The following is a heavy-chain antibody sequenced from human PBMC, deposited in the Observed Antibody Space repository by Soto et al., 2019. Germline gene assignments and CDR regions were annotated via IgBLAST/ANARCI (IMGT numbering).Heavy chain of an antibody. D-gene: IGHD2-15*01. V-gene: IGHV1-3*01. CDR2: INPDNGNT. CDR1: GYTFTRYT. CDR3: ARGIATGQLDP. J-gene: IGHJ5*02. Sequence: ASVKVSCKASGYTFTRYTMNWVRQAPGQRLEWMGWINPDNGNTKSSQKFQDRVIITRDTSASTAYMDLSSLRSEDTAVYYCARGIATGQLDPWGQGTLVTVYS.